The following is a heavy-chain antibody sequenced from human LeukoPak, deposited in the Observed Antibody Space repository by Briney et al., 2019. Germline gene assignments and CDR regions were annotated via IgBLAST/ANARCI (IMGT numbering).Heavy chain of an antibody. J-gene: IGHJ3*02. V-gene: IGHV6-1*01. CDR2: TFYRSKWYN. CDR3: TRGNTLFGVIILRYDAFDI. D-gene: IGHD3-3*01. CDR1: GDSASGSGVA. Sequence: SQTLSLTCAISGDSASGSGVAWNWVRLSPSRGLEWLGRTFYRSKWYNHYALSVKSRITIAADTSKNQFSLQLDAVTPDDTALYYCTRGNTLFGVIILRYDAFDIWGQGTRVTVS.